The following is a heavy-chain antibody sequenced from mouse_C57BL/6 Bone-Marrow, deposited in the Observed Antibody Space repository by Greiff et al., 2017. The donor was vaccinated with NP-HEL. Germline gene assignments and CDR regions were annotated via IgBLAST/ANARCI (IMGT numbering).Heavy chain of an antibody. J-gene: IGHJ1*03. CDR1: GYTFTDYY. CDR3: ATEADYHEFYWYFDV. V-gene: IGHV1-19*01. CDR2: INPYNGGT. D-gene: IGHD1-1*01. Sequence: EVMLVESGPVLVKPGASVKMSCKASGYTFTDYYMNWVKQSHGKSLEWIGVINPYNGGTSYNQKFKGKATLTVDKSSSTAYMELNSLTSEDSAVYYCATEADYHEFYWYFDVWGTGTTVTVSS.